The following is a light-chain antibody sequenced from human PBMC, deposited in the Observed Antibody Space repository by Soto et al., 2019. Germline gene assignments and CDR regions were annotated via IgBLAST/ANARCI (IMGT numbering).Light chain of an antibody. CDR1: SSDVGGYNY. J-gene: IGLJ1*01. CDR2: DVS. CDR3: SSYTSSSSNV. Sequence: QSALTQPASGSGSPGQSITISCTGTSSDVGGYNYVSWYQQYPGKAPKLMIFDVSYRPSGVSSRFSGSKSGNTASLTISGLQAEDEADYYCSSYTSSSSNVFGTGTKVTVL. V-gene: IGLV2-14*01.